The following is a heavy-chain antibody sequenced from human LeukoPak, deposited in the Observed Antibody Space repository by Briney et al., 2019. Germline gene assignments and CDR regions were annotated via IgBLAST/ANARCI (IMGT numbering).Heavy chain of an antibody. V-gene: IGHV3-43*01. CDR2: AGWAGGTT. CDR1: GFNFDRYT. CDR3: AKESDTMFFDY. Sequence: GGSLGLSCATSGFNFDRYTIHWVRQAPGKGLEWVSLAGWAGGTTFYSDSVRGRFTISRDSGRKSVYLQMNSLTTDDTAFYFCAKESDTMFFDYWGQGALVTVSS. D-gene: IGHD3-10*02. J-gene: IGHJ4*02.